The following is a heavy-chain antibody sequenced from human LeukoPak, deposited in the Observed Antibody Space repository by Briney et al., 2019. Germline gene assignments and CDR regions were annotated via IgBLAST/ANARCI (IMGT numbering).Heavy chain of an antibody. D-gene: IGHD5-18*01. V-gene: IGHV3-74*01. J-gene: IGHJ4*02. Sequence: GGSLRLSCAASGFTFSSYWMHWVRQAPGKGLVWVSRINSDGSSTSYADSVKGRFTISRDNAKNTLYLQMNSLRAEDTAAYYCARDMGIQLWLFDYWGQGTLVTVSS. CDR3: ARDMGIQLWLFDY. CDR2: INSDGSST. CDR1: GFTFSSYW.